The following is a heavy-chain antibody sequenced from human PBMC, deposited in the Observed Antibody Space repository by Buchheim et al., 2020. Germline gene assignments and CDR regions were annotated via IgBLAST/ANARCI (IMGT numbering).Heavy chain of an antibody. CDR3: ARDEVDTPLTMNYFDF. J-gene: IGHJ4*02. V-gene: IGHV3-11*01. CDR1: GFSFSDHY. Sequence: QVQLVESGGGLVKPGGSLRLSCAASGFSFSDHYMSWIRQAPGKGLEWVSYISSSGKTFSYADSVRGRFTISRDNAKNSLYLQMSSLRGEDTAVYYCARDEVDTPLTMNYFDFWGLGTL. CDR2: ISSSGKTF. D-gene: IGHD2-15*01.